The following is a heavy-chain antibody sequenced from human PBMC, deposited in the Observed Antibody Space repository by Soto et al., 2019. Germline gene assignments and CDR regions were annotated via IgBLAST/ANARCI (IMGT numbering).Heavy chain of an antibody. V-gene: IGHV1-69*13. D-gene: IGHD6-19*01. J-gene: IGHJ5*02. CDR3: AKSSGWQLNWFDP. CDR2: IIPIFGTA. CDR1: GGTFSSYA. Sequence: SVKVSCKASGGTFSSYAISWVRQAPGQGLEWMGGIIPIFGTANYAQKFQGRVTITADESTSTAYMELSSLRSEDTAVYYCAKSSGWQLNWFDPWGQGTLVTVSS.